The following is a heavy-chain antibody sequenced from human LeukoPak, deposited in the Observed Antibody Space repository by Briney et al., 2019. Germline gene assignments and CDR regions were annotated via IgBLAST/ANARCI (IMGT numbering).Heavy chain of an antibody. V-gene: IGHV1-69*05. CDR3: ARAWSGYSPYYFDY. D-gene: IGHD3-3*01. Sequence: ASVKVSCKASGGTFSSYAISWVRQAPGQGLEWMGRIIPIFGTANYAQKFQGRVTITTDESTSTAYMELSSLRPEDTAVYYRARAWSGYSPYYFDYWGQGTLVTVSS. CDR1: GGTFSSYA. CDR2: IIPIFGTA. J-gene: IGHJ4*02.